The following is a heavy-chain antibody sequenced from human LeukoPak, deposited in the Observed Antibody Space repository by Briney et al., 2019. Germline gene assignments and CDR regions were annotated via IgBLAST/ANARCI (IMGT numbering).Heavy chain of an antibody. D-gene: IGHD3-16*01. J-gene: IGHJ4*02. Sequence: SQTLSLTCAISGDSVSSKSAAWNWVRQSPSRGLEWLGRTYYRSKWSNDYAISVKSRITINPDTSKNQFSLQLNSVTPEDTALYYCARQYLGGFDYWGQGTLVTVSS. CDR1: GDSVSSKSAA. CDR2: TYYRSKWSN. V-gene: IGHV6-1*01. CDR3: ARQYLGGFDY.